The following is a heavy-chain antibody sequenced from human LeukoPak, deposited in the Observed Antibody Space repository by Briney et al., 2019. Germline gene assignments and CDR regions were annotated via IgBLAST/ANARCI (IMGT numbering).Heavy chain of an antibody. D-gene: IGHD6-19*01. CDR2: TYYRSKWYN. CDR3: ARDFGTTGWHTFDY. Sequence: SQTLSLTCGVSGDSVSSKNGAWNWIRQSPSRGLEWLGRTYYRSKWYNDYAESMEGRRTISQDTSKNQYSLHPNSVTPDDTAVYYCARDFGTTGWHTFDYWGQGTLVTVSS. J-gene: IGHJ4*02. V-gene: IGHV6-1*01. CDR1: GDSVSSKNGA.